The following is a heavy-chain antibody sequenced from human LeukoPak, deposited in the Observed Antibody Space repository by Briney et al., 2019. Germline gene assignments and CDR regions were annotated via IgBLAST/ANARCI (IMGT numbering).Heavy chain of an antibody. D-gene: IGHD3-3*01. V-gene: IGHV4-39*01. CDR3: ATTFTIFGPFDP. CDR2: IYYSGST. J-gene: IGHJ5*02. CDR1: GDSIISSSYY. Sequence: SETLSLTCTVSGDSIISSSYYWGWIRQPPGKGLEWIGSIYYSGSTYYNPSLKTRVTISVDTSKNQFSLKLSSVTAADTAVYHCATTFTIFGPFDPWGQGTLVTVSS.